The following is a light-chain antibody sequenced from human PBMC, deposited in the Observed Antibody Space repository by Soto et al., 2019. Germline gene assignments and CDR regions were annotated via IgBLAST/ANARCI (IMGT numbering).Light chain of an antibody. V-gene: IGLV8-61*01. Sequence: QTVVTQEPSFSVSPGGTVTLTCGLSSGSVSSSDYPSWYQQTPGQPPRTLIYSTNTRSSGVPGRFSGSILGNKAALTITGAQADDESDYYCQSYDSSLSGYVFGTGTKLTVL. CDR1: SGSVSSSDY. CDR3: QSYDSSLSGYV. CDR2: STN. J-gene: IGLJ1*01.